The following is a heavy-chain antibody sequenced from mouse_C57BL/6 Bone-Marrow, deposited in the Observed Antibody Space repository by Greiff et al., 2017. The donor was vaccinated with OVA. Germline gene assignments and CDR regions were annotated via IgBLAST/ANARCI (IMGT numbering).Heavy chain of an antibody. V-gene: IGHV1-69*01. CDR1: GYTFTSYW. D-gene: IGHD2-1*01. Sequence: VQLQQPGAELVMPGASVKLSCKASGYTFTSYWMHWVKQRPGQGLEWIGEIDPSDSYTNYNQKFKGKSTLTVDKSSSTAYMQLSSLTSEDSAVYYCARWGLYGNSAWFADWGQGTLVTVSA. J-gene: IGHJ3*01. CDR3: ARWGLYGNSAWFAD. CDR2: IDPSDSYT.